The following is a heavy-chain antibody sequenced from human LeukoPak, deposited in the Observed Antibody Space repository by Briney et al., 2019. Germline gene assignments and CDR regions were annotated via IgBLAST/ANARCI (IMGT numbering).Heavy chain of an antibody. CDR2: ISGSGGST. V-gene: IGHV3-23*01. CDR1: GFTFSDYA. D-gene: IGHD3-22*01. J-gene: IGHJ4*02. CDR3: AKGGDEGYYDTSGYYEAY. Sequence: GGSLRLSCAASGFTFSDYAMSWVRQAPGKGLEWVTAISGSGGSTYYADSVKGRFTTSRDNSKNTLYLQMSSLRAEDTAVYYCAKGGDEGYYDTSGYYEAYWGQGTLVTVSS.